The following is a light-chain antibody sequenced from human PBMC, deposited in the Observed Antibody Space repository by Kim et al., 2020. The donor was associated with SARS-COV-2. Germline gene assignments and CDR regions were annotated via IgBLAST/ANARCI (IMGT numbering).Light chain of an antibody. CDR3: KQYGSSPKT. CDR2: GAS. Sequence: FSPGGRATLSCRARQSVSRSYLAWSKRHPGQPPRLLIYGASSRATGIPDRFRGSGSGTDFTLPISRLEPEDFAVYYCKQYGSSPKTFGQGTKLEI. J-gene: IGKJ2*01. CDR1: QSVSRSY. V-gene: IGKV3-20*01.